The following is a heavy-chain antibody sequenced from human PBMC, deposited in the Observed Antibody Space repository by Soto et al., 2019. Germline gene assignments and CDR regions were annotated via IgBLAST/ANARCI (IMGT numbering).Heavy chain of an antibody. CDR1: GFTFSSYA. D-gene: IGHD6-19*01. J-gene: IGHJ4*02. V-gene: IGHV3-23*01. CDR3: AKPRLVAGLIKYVDFAS. CDR2: ISGTGVSS. Sequence: PGGSLRLSCEVSGFTFSSYAMSWVRQSPGKXLEWVAVISGTGVSSQYADSVKGRFTISRDNSKNTLTLQMNSLRAEDTAVYYCAKPRLVAGLIKYVDFASWGQGSLVTVSS.